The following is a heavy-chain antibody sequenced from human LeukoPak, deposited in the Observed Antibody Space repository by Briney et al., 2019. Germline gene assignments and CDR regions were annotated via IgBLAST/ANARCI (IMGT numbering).Heavy chain of an antibody. CDR3: ARVGTPSYSSSWYVGFDP. CDR2: IYYSGST. D-gene: IGHD6-13*01. CDR1: GGSISSGGYY. Sequence: SETLSLTCTVSGGSISSGGYYWSWIRQHPGKGLEWIGYIYYSGSTYYNPSLKCRVTISVDTSKNQFSLKLSSVTAADTAVYYCARVGTPSYSSSWYVGFDPWGQGTLVTVSS. V-gene: IGHV4-31*03. J-gene: IGHJ5*02.